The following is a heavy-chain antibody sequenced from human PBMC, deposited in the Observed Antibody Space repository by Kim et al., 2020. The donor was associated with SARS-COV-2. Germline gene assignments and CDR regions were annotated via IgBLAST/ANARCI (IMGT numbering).Heavy chain of an antibody. V-gene: IGHV3-15*01. J-gene: IGHJ6*04. CDR2: IKSKTDGGTT. Sequence: GGSLRLSCAASGFTFSNAWMSWVRQAPGKGLEWVGRIKSKTDGGTTDYAAPVKGRFTISRDDSKNTLYLQMNSLKTEDTAVYYCTTLLRYFDWLAVKYYYDDGMDVCGDGDTVTVSP. D-gene: IGHD3-9*01. CDR1: GFTFSNAW. CDR3: TTLLRYFDWLAVKYYYDDGMDV.